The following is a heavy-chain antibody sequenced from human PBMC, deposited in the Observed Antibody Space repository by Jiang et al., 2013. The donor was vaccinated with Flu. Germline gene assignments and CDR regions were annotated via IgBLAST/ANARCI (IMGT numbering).Heavy chain of an antibody. Sequence: SCTASGYTFTTYDINWVRQATGQGLEWMGWMNPNSGNTGYAQKFQGRVTMTRNTSISTAYMELSSLRSEDMAVYYCARERRDNWNVRGYYYYYGLDVWGQGTTVTVSS. CDR1: GYTFTTYD. D-gene: IGHD1-1*01. CDR2: MNPNSGNT. V-gene: IGHV1-8*01. J-gene: IGHJ6*02. CDR3: ARERRDNWNVRGYYYYYGLDV.